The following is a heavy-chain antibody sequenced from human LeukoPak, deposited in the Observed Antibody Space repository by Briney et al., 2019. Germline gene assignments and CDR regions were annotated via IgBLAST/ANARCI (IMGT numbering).Heavy chain of an antibody. D-gene: IGHD6-13*01. Sequence: PGGSLRLSCAASGFTFSSYGMHWVRQAPGKGLEWVAVISYDGSNIYYADSVKGRFTISRDNSKNTLDLQMSSLRGEDTAVYFCANDSRPSPTEIAAAHTRRWYYRGMDVWGQGTTVTVSS. CDR2: ISYDGSNI. CDR1: GFTFSSYG. CDR3: ANDSRPSPTEIAAAHTRRWYYRGMDV. J-gene: IGHJ6*02. V-gene: IGHV3-30*18.